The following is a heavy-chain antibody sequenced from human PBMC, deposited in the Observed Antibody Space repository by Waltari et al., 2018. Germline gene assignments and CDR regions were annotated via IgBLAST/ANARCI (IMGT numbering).Heavy chain of an antibody. V-gene: IGHV3-48*03. CDR1: GFTFSSYE. CDR2: ISSSSTTI. CDR3: ARPKGGYDSSGYYPTPFDY. J-gene: IGHJ4*02. Sequence: EVQLVESGGGLVQTGGSLRLSCAASGFTFSSYEMNWVRQAPGKVLELVSDISSSSTTIYYADSVRGRFTISRDNAKNSLYLQMNSLRAEDTAVYYCARPKGGYDSSGYYPTPFDYWGQGTLVTVSS. D-gene: IGHD3-22*01.